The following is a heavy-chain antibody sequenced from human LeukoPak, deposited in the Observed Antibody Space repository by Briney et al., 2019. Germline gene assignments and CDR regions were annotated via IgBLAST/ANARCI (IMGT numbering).Heavy chain of an antibody. CDR3: ASAPIKLNWFDP. D-gene: IGHD2-15*01. CDR2: IIPIFGTA. Sequence: SVKVSCKASGGTFSSYAISWVRQAPGQGLEWMGRIIPIFGTANYPQKFQGRVTITTDESTSTAYMELSSLRSEDTAVYYCASAPIKLNWFDPWGQGTLVTVSS. CDR1: GGTFSSYA. V-gene: IGHV1-69*05. J-gene: IGHJ5*02.